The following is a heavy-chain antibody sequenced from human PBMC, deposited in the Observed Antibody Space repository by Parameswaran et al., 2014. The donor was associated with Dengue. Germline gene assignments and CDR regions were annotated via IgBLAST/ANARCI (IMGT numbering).Heavy chain of an antibody. J-gene: IGHJ4*02. CDR3: ARDLGGWFFDY. V-gene: IGHV7-4-1*02. D-gene: IGHD6-19*01. Sequence: WVRQAPGQGLEWMGWISTNTGNPTYGQGFTGRFVFSLDTSVSTAYLQISSLKAEDTAVYYCARDLGGWFFDYWGQGARVTVSS. CDR2: ISTNTGNP.